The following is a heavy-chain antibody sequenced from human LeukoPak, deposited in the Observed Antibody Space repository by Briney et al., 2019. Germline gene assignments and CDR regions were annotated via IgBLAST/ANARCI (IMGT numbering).Heavy chain of an antibody. J-gene: IGHJ3*02. CDR1: GYTFTSYG. CDR2: ISAYNGNT. D-gene: IGHD5-24*01. CDR3: ARSDEMATIGGDAFDI. Sequence: ASVKVSCKASGYTFTSYGVSWVRQAPGQGLEWMGWISAYNGNTNYAQKLQGRVTMTTDTSTSTAYMELSSLRSEDTAVYYCARSDEMATIGGDAFDIWGQGTMVTVSS. V-gene: IGHV1-18*01.